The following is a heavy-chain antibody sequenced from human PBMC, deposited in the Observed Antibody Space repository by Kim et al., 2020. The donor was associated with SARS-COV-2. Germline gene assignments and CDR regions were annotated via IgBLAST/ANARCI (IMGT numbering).Heavy chain of an antibody. J-gene: IGHJ4*02. D-gene: IGHD3-16*01. CDR3: ARDLADFGGPHFY. Sequence: YADSVKGRFTNTRDNSKNALYLQMNSLRPEDTAIYYCARDLADFGGPHFYWGPGTLVTVSS. V-gene: IGHV3-23*01.